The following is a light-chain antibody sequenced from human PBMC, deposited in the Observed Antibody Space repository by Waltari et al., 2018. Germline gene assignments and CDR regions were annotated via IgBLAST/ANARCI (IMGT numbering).Light chain of an antibody. Sequence: QSALTQPASVSGSPGQSITISCTGSSSDIGGYNYVSWYQQHPGKVPKLIIDDVKKWPSGVSIRFSGSKSGNTASLTISGIQAEDEADYYCSSYTSSSTVVCGGGTKVTVL. CDR1: SSDIGGYNY. V-gene: IGLV2-14*01. J-gene: IGLJ3*02. CDR3: SSYTSSSTVV. CDR2: DVK.